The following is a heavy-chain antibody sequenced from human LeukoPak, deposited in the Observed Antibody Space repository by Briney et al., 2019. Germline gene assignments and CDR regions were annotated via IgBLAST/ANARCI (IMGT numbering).Heavy chain of an antibody. D-gene: IGHD3-10*01. Sequence: GGSLRLSCAASGFTFSSYWMSWVRQAPGKGLEWVANIKQDGSEKYYVDSVKGRFTISRDNSKNTLYLQMNSLRAEDTAVYYCAKASLWSAIAPHYYFDYWGQGTLVTVSS. J-gene: IGHJ4*02. CDR2: IKQDGSEK. CDR1: GFTFSSYW. CDR3: AKASLWSAIAPHYYFDY. V-gene: IGHV3-7*03.